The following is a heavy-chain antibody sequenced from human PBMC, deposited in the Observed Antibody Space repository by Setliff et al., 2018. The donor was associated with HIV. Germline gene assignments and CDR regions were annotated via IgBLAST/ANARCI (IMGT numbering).Heavy chain of an antibody. D-gene: IGHD6-19*01. CDR3: ARAPRVKGAGGDYYYYYYMDV. Sequence: PSETLSLTCTVSGGSTSGYYWNWIRQSPGKGLEWIGCVFYSGSANYSPSLKSRVTISADTSKNQFSLKVNFVTAADTAIYYCARAPRVKGAGGDYYYYYYMDVWGKGTTVTVSS. V-gene: IGHV4-59*01. CDR1: GGSTSGYY. CDR2: VFYSGSA. J-gene: IGHJ6*03.